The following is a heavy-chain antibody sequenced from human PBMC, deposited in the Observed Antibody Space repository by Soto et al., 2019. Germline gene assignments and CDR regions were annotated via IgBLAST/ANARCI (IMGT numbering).Heavy chain of an antibody. D-gene: IGHD3-22*01. CDR1: GGSISSGGYS. CDR2: IYHSGST. J-gene: IGHJ5*02. Sequence: PSETLSLTCAVSGGSISSGGYSWSWIRQPPGKGLEWIGYIYHSGSTYYNPSLKSRVTISVDRSKNQFSLKLSSVTAADTAVYYCAGNLYYYDSSGDYGNWFDPCGQGTLVTVSS. V-gene: IGHV4-30-2*01. CDR3: AGNLYYYDSSGDYGNWFDP.